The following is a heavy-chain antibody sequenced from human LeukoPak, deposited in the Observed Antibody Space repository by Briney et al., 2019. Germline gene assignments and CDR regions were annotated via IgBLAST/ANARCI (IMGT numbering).Heavy chain of an antibody. Sequence: GESLKISCKGSGYSFTSYWIGWVRQMPGKGLEWMGIIYPGDSDTRYSPSFQGQVTISADKSISTAYLQWSSLKASDTAMYYCAGIANWNGGDDAFDIWGQGTMVTVSS. V-gene: IGHV5-51*01. CDR3: AGIANWNGGDDAFDI. CDR2: IYPGDSDT. J-gene: IGHJ3*02. D-gene: IGHD1-1*01. CDR1: GYSFTSYW.